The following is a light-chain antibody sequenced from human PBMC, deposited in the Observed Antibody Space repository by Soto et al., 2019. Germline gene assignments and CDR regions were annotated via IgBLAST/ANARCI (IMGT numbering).Light chain of an antibody. CDR2: AAS. CDR3: QQSDAIPIT. J-gene: IGKJ5*01. CDR1: QGISSY. V-gene: IGKV1-8*01. Sequence: AIRMTQSPSSLSASTGDRVTITCRASQGISSYLAWYQQKPGKAPKLLIYAASTLQSGVPSRFSGSGSGTDFTLAISTLQPEDFVTYYCQQSDAIPITFGQGTRLETK.